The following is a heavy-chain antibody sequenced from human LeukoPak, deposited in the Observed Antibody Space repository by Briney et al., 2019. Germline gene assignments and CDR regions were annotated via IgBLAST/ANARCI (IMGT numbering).Heavy chain of an antibody. Sequence: GGSLRLSCAASGFTFSSYGMSWVRQAPVKGLEWVSGITGSGGSTYYADSVKGRFTISRDNSKNTLYLQMNSLRAEDTAVYYCAKAHRGYSWDYWGQGTLVTVSS. CDR1: GFTFSSYG. D-gene: IGHD5-12*01. V-gene: IGHV3-23*01. CDR3: AKAHRGYSWDY. J-gene: IGHJ4*02. CDR2: ITGSGGST.